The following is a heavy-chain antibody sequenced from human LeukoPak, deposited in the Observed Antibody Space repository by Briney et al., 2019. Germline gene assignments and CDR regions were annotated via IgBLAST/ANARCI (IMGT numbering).Heavy chain of an antibody. CDR2: ISSTGAST. Sequence: GGSLRLSRAASGSTFSSYEMNWVRQAPGKGLEWVSYISSTGASTFSADSVKGRFTISRDNAKNSLYLHMNSLRADDTAVYYCATVRRQLVDYWGQGALVTVSP. D-gene: IGHD6-13*01. J-gene: IGHJ4*02. CDR1: GSTFSSYE. V-gene: IGHV3-48*03. CDR3: ATVRRQLVDY.